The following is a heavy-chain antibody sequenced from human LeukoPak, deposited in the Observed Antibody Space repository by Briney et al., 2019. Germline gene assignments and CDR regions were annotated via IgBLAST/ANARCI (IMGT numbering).Heavy chain of an antibody. J-gene: IGHJ4*02. V-gene: IGHV3-7*01. CDR1: GFTFSGYW. CDR3: ARYGDYTQYYFDY. CDR2: IKQEGSEK. D-gene: IGHD4-17*01. Sequence: SGGSLRLSCAASGFTFSGYWMSWVRQAPGKGLEWVANIKQEGSEKYYVDSVKGRFTISRDNAKNSLYLHMNSLRAEDTAVYYCARYGDYTQYYFDYWGQGTLVTVSS.